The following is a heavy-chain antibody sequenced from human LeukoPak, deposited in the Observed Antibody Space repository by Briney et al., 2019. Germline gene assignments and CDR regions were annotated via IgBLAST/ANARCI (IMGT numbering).Heavy chain of an antibody. CDR3: ARNYYDSSGFYVY. J-gene: IGHJ4*02. CDR2: IYSTGAT. Sequence: SETLSLTCTVSGGSFSRGTDQRSWFRQPAGKGLEWVGRIYSTGATYDNPSLKSRVTISLDTSKSQISLKLSAVTAADTAVYYCARNYYDSSGFYVYWGQGILVTVSS. D-gene: IGHD3-22*01. V-gene: IGHV4-61*02. CDR1: GGSFSRGTDQ.